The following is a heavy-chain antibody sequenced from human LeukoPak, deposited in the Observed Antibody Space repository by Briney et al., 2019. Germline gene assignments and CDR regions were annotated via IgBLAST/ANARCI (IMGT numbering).Heavy chain of an antibody. CDR3: ARNAVRGVSNWFDP. CDR1: GGSISSYY. D-gene: IGHD3-10*01. CDR2: IYYSGST. J-gene: IGHJ5*02. V-gene: IGHV4-59*01. Sequence: SSETLSLTCTVSGGSISSYYWSWIRQPPGKGLEWIGYIYYSGSTNYNPSLKSRVSISVDTSKNQFSLKLTSVTAADTAVYYCARNAVRGVSNWFDPWGQGTLATVSS.